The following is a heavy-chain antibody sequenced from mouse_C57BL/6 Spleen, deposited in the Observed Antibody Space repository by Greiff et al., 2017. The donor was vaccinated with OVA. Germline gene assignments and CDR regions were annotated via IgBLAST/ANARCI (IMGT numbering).Heavy chain of an antibody. J-gene: IGHJ1*03. Sequence: EVQRVESGGGLVQPGGSLSLSCAASGFTFTDYYMSWVRQPPGKALEWLGFIRNKANGYTTEYSASVKGRFTISRDNSQRILYLQMNARRAEDSATDYGARYKAYYSYWYFDVWGTGTTVTVSS. D-gene: IGHD2-12*01. CDR1: GFTFTDYY. V-gene: IGHV7-3*01. CDR3: ARYKAYYSYWYFDV. CDR2: IRNKANGYTT.